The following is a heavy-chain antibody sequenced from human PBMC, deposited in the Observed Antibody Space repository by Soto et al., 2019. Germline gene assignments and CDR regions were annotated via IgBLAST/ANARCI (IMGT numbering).Heavy chain of an antibody. CDR1: GGSISSYY. CDR2: IYSTGTT. V-gene: IGHV4-4*07. D-gene: IGHD6-13*01. Sequence: ETLSLTCTVSGGSISSYYWSWIRQPPGKGLEWIGRIYSTGTTNFNPSLKSRLTMSMDMSKNQVSLNLTSVTAADTAVYYCVRDRADFSSTYYHYFSVWGRGTLVTVSS. CDR3: VRDRADFSSTYYHYFSV. J-gene: IGHJ2*01.